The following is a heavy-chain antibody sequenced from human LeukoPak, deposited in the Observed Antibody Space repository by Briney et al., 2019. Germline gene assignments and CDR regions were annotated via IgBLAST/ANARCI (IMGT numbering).Heavy chain of an antibody. CDR2: IYPGDSET. Sequence: ISXXGXXXSFXTYXXAXVRQMPGKGLEWMGIIYPGDSETRYSPSFQGQVTISADKSISTAYLQWSSLKASDTAMYYCARPGMEGATTDAFDIWGQGTMVTVSS. D-gene: IGHD1-26*01. CDR3: ARPGMEGATTDAFDI. J-gene: IGHJ3*02. CDR1: XXSFXTYX. V-gene: IGHV5-51*01.